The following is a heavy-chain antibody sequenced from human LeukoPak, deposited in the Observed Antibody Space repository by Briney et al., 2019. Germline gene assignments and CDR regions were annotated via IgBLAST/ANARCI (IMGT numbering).Heavy chain of an antibody. CDR2: IHHSGSA. Sequence: SETLSLTCAVSGGSISTRYYYWGWIRQPPGKGLERIGTIHHSGSAYYNPSLKSQVTISVDTSNNHFSLKLSSVTAGDTAVYYCASLYFYGSGSFPNYWGQGILVTVST. CDR1: GGSISTRYYY. V-gene: IGHV4-39*02. D-gene: IGHD3-10*01. J-gene: IGHJ4*02. CDR3: ASLYFYGSGSFPNY.